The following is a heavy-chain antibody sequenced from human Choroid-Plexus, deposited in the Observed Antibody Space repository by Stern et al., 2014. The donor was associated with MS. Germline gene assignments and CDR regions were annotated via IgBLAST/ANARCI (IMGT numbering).Heavy chain of an antibody. Sequence: QVQLVQSGAEVKKPGASVKVSCKTSGYIFTGYYIHWVRQAPGQGLEWMAWINPNTGGTKYAQKFQGRVTMSRDTSISTAYMELSRLTSDDTAVYYCARDQRGITIFGVVTDYYYLGMDVWGQGTTVTVSS. V-gene: IGHV1-2*02. D-gene: IGHD3-3*01. CDR1: GYIFTGYY. CDR3: ARDQRGITIFGVVTDYYYLGMDV. J-gene: IGHJ6*02. CDR2: INPNTGGT.